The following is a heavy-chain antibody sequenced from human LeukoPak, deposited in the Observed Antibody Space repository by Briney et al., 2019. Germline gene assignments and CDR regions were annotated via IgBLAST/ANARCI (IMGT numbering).Heavy chain of an antibody. CDR3: ARAVITIFGVVKFDY. CDR1: GGSFSGYY. J-gene: IGHJ4*02. Sequence: PETLSLTCAVYGGSFSGYYWSWIRQPPGKGLEWIGEINHSGSTNYNPSLKSRVTISVDTSKNQFSLKLSSVTAADTAVYYCARAVITIFGVVKFDYWGQGTLVTVSS. CDR2: INHSGST. D-gene: IGHD3-3*01. V-gene: IGHV4-34*01.